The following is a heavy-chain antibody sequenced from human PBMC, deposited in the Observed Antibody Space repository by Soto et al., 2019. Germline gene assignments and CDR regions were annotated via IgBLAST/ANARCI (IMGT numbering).Heavy chain of an antibody. CDR3: ARGRYCLTGRCFPNWFDS. J-gene: IGHJ5*01. Sequence: SETLSLTCAVYGGSFSGYYWSWIRQPPGKGLEWIGYIYKSATTYYNPSFESRVAISVDTSKSQFSLNVTSVTAADTAVYFCARGRYCLTGRCFPNWFDSWGQGARVTVSS. V-gene: IGHV4-34*01. CDR2: IYKSATT. D-gene: IGHD7-27*01. CDR1: GGSFSGYY.